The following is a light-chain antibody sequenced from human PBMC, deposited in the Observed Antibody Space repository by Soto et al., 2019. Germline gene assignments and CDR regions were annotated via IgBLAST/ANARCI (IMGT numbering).Light chain of an antibody. CDR2: EVS. Sequence: QSVLTQPASVSGSPGQSITISCTGTSSDFASYNFVSWYQQYPGKAPKLIIYEVSNRPSGVSNRFSGSKSGNTASLTISGLQAEDEADYYCSSYTTTSTLIIFGGGTKLTVL. CDR3: SSYTTTSTLII. V-gene: IGLV2-14*01. J-gene: IGLJ2*01. CDR1: SSDFASYNF.